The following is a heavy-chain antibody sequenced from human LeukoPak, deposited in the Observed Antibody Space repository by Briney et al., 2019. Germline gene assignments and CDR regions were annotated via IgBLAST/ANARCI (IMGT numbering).Heavy chain of an antibody. CDR1: GGTFSSYA. V-gene: IGHV1-69*04. CDR2: IIPILGIA. J-gene: IGHJ6*02. CDR3: ASPLDCSSTSCYTRTHYYGMDV. Sequence: ASVKVPCKASGGTFSSYAISWVRQAPGQGLEWMGRIIPILGIANYAQKFQGRVTITADKSTSTACMELSSLRSEDTAVYYCASPLDCSSTSCYTRTHYYGMDVWGQGTTVTVSS. D-gene: IGHD2-2*02.